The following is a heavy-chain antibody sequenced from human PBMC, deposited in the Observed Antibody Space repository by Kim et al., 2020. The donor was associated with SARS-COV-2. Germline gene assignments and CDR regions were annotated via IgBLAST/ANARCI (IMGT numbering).Heavy chain of an antibody. D-gene: IGHD4-17*01. CDR1: GYSISSGYY. Sequence: SETLSLTCTVSGYSISSGYYWGWIRQPPGKGLEWIGSIYHSGSTYYNPSLKSRVTISVDTSKNQFSLKLSSVTAADTAVYYCARDRGDPYGDYEGDYYYGMDVWGQGTTVTVSS. CDR2: IYHSGST. J-gene: IGHJ6*02. CDR3: ARDRGDPYGDYEGDYYYGMDV. V-gene: IGHV4-38-2*02.